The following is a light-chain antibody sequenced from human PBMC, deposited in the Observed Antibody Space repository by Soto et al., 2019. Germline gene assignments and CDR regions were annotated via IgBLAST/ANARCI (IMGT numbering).Light chain of an antibody. CDR3: TSYSGSDILL. V-gene: IGLV2-8*01. CDR2: EVN. Sequence: QSALTQPPSASGSPGQSVTISCTGTRSDVGGYKYVSWYQHHPGKAPKVMIYEVNKRPSGVPDRFSGSKSGNTAFLIVSGLQAEDEAHYYCTSYSGSDILLFGGGTKLTVL. CDR1: RSDVGGYKY. J-gene: IGLJ3*02.